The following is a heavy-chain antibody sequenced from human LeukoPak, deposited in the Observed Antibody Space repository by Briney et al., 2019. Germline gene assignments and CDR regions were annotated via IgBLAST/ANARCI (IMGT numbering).Heavy chain of an antibody. V-gene: IGHV3-74*01. J-gene: IGHJ6*02. Sequence: GGSLRLSCAASGFTFKNYWMHWVRQAPGKGLVWVSRINSDGSSTTYADSVKGRFTISRDNAKNTLYLQMNSLRAEGTAVYYCARDKGRDILTGYYFYYYYGMDVWGQGTTVTVSS. D-gene: IGHD3-9*01. CDR3: ARDKGRDILTGYYFYYYYGMDV. CDR1: GFTFKNYW. CDR2: INSDGSST.